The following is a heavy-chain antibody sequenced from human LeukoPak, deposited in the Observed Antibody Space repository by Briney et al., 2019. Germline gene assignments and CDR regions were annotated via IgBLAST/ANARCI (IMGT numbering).Heavy chain of an antibody. CDR1: GFTFSSNW. V-gene: IGHV3-74*01. D-gene: IGHD3-16*01. J-gene: IGHJ4*02. Sequence: GGSLRLSCAASGFTFSSNWMHWVRQAPGKGLVWVSRINEDGSTTNYADSVKGRSTIFRDNAKNTLYLQMNSRRAEDTAVYYCVRDLGGGPGHWGQGTLVTVSS. CDR2: INEDGSTT. CDR3: VRDLGGGPGH.